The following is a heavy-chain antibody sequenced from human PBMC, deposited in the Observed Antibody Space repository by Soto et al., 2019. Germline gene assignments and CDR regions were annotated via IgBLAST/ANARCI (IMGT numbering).Heavy chain of an antibody. V-gene: IGHV5-10-1*01. Sequence: GESLKISCKCSGYSFTSYWISWVRQMPGKGLEWMGRIDPSDSYTNYSPSFQGHVTISADKSISTAYLQWSSLKASDTPMYYCASSHILTGYHLRDYWGQGTLVTVSS. J-gene: IGHJ4*02. CDR3: ASSHILTGYHLRDY. CDR1: GYSFTSYW. D-gene: IGHD3-9*01. CDR2: IDPSDSYT.